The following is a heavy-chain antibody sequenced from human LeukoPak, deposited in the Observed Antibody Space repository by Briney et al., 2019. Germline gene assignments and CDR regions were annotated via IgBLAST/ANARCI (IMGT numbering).Heavy chain of an antibody. Sequence: GESLKISCKGSGYSFTSYWIGWVRQMPGKGLEWMGIIYPGDSDTRYCPSFQGQVTMSADKFISTAYLQWSSLKASDTAIYYCARQVPGCSGGSCYSGWFDPWGQGTLVTVSS. CDR2: IYPGDSDT. V-gene: IGHV5-51*01. CDR1: GYSFTSYW. D-gene: IGHD2-15*01. CDR3: ARQVPGCSGGSCYSGWFDP. J-gene: IGHJ5*02.